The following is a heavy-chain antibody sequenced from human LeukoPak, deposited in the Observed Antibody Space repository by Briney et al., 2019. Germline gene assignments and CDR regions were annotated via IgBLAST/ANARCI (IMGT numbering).Heavy chain of an antibody. CDR3: ARDGYCSGGSCYSSY. D-gene: IGHD2-15*01. V-gene: IGHV3-23*01. J-gene: IGHJ4*02. CDR2: ITISGDNT. CDR1: GLTLRNFA. Sequence: GSLRLSCAATGLTLRNFAMSWVRQAPGKGLEWVSSITISGDNTHYADSVKGRFTISRDNSKNTVYLQMNSLRAEDTAVYYCARDGYCSGGSCYSSYWGQGTLVTVSS.